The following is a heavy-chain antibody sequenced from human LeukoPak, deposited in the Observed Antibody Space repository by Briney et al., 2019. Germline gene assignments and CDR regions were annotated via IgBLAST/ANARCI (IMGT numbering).Heavy chain of an antibody. CDR1: GFTFSSYV. D-gene: IGHD4-17*01. Sequence: GGSLRLSCAASGFTFSSYVMHWVRQAPGKGLEWVAIISYDGGNKYYADSVKGRFTISRDNSKNTLYLQMNGLRAEDTAVYYCAKGREYGDWAYYYYGMDVWGQGTTVTVSS. CDR2: ISYDGGNK. CDR3: AKGREYGDWAYYYYGMDV. V-gene: IGHV3-30*18. J-gene: IGHJ6*02.